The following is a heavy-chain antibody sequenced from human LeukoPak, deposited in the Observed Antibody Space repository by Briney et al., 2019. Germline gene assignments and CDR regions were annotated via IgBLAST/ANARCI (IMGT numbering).Heavy chain of an antibody. CDR2: IKQDGSEK. CDR3: VRGRIAARGHDAFDI. CDR1: GFTFSSYW. J-gene: IGHJ3*02. D-gene: IGHD6-6*01. V-gene: IGHV3-7*01. Sequence: GGSLRLSCAASGFTFSSYWMSWVRQAPGKGLEWVANIKQDGSEKYYVDSAKGRFTISRDNAKNSLYLQMNSLRAEDTAVYYCVRGRIAARGHDAFDIWGQGTMVTVSS.